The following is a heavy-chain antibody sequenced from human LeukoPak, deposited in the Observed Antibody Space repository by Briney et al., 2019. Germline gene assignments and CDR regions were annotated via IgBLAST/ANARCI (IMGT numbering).Heavy chain of an antibody. J-gene: IGHJ5*02. V-gene: IGHV3-30*18. CDR1: GFTFSSYG. D-gene: IGHD4-17*01. CDR3: AKDLAYGDYVSWFDP. Sequence: GRSLRLSCAASGFTFSSYGMHWVRRAPGKGLEWVAVISYDGSNKYYADSVKGRFTISRDNSKNTLYLQMNSLRAEDTAVYYCAKDLAYGDYVSWFDPWGQGTLVTVSS. CDR2: ISYDGSNK.